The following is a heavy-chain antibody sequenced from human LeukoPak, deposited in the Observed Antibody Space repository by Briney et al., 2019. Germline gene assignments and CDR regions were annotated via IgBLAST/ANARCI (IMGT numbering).Heavy chain of an antibody. V-gene: IGHV1-8*01. D-gene: IGHD4-17*01. CDR1: GYTFTSYD. CDR3: ARGRDDYGVREYYFDY. CDR2: MNPNSGNT. J-gene: IGHJ4*02. Sequence: ASVKVSCKASGYTFTSYDINWVRQATGQGLEWMGWMNPNSGNTGYAQKFQGRVTMTRNTSISTAYMELSSLRSEDTAVYYCARGRDDYGVREYYFDYWGQGTLVTVSS.